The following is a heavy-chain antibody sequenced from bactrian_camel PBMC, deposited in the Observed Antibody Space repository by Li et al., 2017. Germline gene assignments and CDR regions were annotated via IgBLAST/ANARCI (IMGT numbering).Heavy chain of an antibody. Sequence: HVQLVESGGGSVQAGGSLRLSCAARTGTFRSACMGWIRQVSGQEREGVASIDADGETSHVDSVKGRFTVSRDNGKNSVYLQMDSLKPEDTAVYYCAAGTSTGFPFRESAYPYWGQGTQVTVS. CDR2: IDADGET. J-gene: IGHJ4*01. CDR3: AAGTSTGFPFRESAYPY. V-gene: IGHV3S9*01. D-gene: IGHD5*01. CDR1: TGTFRSAC.